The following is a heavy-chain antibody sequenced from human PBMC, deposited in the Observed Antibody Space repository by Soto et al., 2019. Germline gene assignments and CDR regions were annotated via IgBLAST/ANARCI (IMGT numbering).Heavy chain of an antibody. V-gene: IGHV1-24*01. CDR1: GYTLTELS. CDR2: FDPEDGET. CDR3: ATYYDSSGYYPSIDY. Sequence: GASVKVSCKVSGYTLTELSMHWVRQAPGKGLEWMGGFDPEDGETIYAQKFQGRVTMTEDTSTDTAYMELSSLRSEDTAVYYCATYYDSSGYYPSIDYWGQGTLVTVSS. D-gene: IGHD3-22*01. J-gene: IGHJ4*02.